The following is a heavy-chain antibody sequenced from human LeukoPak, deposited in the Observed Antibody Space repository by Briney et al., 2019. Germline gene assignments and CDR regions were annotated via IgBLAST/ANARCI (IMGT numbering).Heavy chain of an antibody. CDR1: EFSVGSNY. D-gene: IGHD1-26*01. V-gene: IGHV3-23*01. CDR2: VSGSGAHT. Sequence: GGSLRLSCAASEFSVGSNYMTWVRQAPGKGLQWVSAVSGSGAHTYYADSVKGRFTISRDNSRDTLYLQMNSLRAEDTATYICAKDGGTYPYFLDVWGKGTTVIVSS. J-gene: IGHJ6*03. CDR3: AKDGGTYPYFLDV.